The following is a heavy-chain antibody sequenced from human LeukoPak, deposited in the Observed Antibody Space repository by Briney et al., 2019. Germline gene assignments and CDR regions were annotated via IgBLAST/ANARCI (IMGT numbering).Heavy chain of an antibody. Sequence: QPGGSLRLSCVASGFSFSNYAMSWVRQAPGKGLEWVSVIGSSDNSTYYADSVKGRFTISRDNSKNTLYLQMDSLRAEDTAVYYCAKKSYYDFWSDHYRPHFDKWGQGTLVTVSS. D-gene: IGHD3-3*01. V-gene: IGHV3-23*01. J-gene: IGHJ4*02. CDR2: IGSSDNST. CDR1: GFSFSNYA. CDR3: AKKSYYDFWSDHYRPHFDK.